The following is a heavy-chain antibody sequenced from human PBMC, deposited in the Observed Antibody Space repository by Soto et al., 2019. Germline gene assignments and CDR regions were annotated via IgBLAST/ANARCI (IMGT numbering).Heavy chain of an antibody. J-gene: IGHJ4*02. V-gene: IGHV3-30-3*01. D-gene: IGHD4-17*01. CDR1: GFTFSNFP. CDR2: MSNEGTIT. Sequence: GGSLRLSCAASGFTFSNFPMHWVRQAPGKGLEWMAVMSNEGTITYYSDSVRGRFTISRDNSKNTLYLQMNSLRVEDTAVYYCAREYFALRGEEYFDYWGQGTLVTVSS. CDR3: AREYFALRGEEYFDY.